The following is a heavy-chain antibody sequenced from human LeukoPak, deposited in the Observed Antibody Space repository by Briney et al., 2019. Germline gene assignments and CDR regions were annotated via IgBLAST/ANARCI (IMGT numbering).Heavy chain of an antibody. Sequence: QPGRSLRLSCAASGFTFSSYWMSWVRQAPGKGLEWVANIKQDGSEKYYVDSVKGRFTISRDNAKNSLYLQMNSLRAEDTAVYYCAREYCSSSRCYLIEKRDDFDFWGLGTLVTVSS. D-gene: IGHD2-2*01. CDR2: IKQDGSEK. J-gene: IGHJ4*02. V-gene: IGHV3-7*04. CDR1: GFTFSSYW. CDR3: AREYCSSSRCYLIEKRDDFDF.